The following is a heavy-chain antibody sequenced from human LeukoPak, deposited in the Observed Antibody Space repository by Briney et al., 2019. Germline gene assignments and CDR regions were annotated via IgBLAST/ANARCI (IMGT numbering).Heavy chain of an antibody. Sequence: PSETLSLTCAVYGGTFSGYYWSWIRQPPGKGLEWIGEINHSGSTKYNPSLKSRVTISVDKSKKHFSLKLSSVTAADTAVYYCARGPRGGVVVPAAIIARVGRSGWFDPWGQGTLVTVSS. CDR1: GGTFSGYY. D-gene: IGHD2-2*02. CDR2: INHSGST. V-gene: IGHV4-34*01. J-gene: IGHJ5*02. CDR3: ARGPRGGVVVPAAIIARVGRSGWFDP.